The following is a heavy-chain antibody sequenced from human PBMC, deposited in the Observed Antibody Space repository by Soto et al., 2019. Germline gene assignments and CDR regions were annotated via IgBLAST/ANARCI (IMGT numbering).Heavy chain of an antibody. J-gene: IGHJ4*02. Sequence: EVQLLESGGGLVQPGGSLRLSCAASGFTFSGSWMHWVRQAPGKGLVWVSRINGDGSGTSYADFVKGRFTISRDDAKNTLFLQMNGLRAEYTAVYYCARGIFGSGTANDYWGQGTLVTVSS. D-gene: IGHD3-10*01. CDR1: GFTFSGSW. V-gene: IGHV3-74*01. CDR3: ARGIFGSGTANDY. CDR2: INGDGSGT.